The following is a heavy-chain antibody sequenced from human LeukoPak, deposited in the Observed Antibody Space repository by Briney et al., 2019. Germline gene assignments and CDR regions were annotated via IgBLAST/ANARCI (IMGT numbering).Heavy chain of an antibody. D-gene: IGHD2/OR15-2a*01. CDR1: GFTFSSYS. V-gene: IGHV3-21*01. CDR2: ISSSSSYI. Sequence: GGSLRLSCAASGFTFSSYSMNWVRQAPGKGLEWVSSISSSSSYIYYADSVKGRFTISRDNAKNSLYLQMNSLRAEDTAVYYCARDRSRIDAFDIWGQGTMVTVSS. CDR3: ARDRSRIDAFDI. J-gene: IGHJ3*02.